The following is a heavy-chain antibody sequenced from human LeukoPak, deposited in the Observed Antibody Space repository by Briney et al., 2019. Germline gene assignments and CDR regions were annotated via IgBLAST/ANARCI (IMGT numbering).Heavy chain of an antibody. CDR3: ARFDSRRKNFDY. CDR2: TYYRSTWNT. J-gene: IGHJ4*02. CDR1: GDSVSNNNTA. V-gene: IGHV6-1*01. D-gene: IGHD3-22*01. Sequence: SQTLSLTCVISGDSVSNNNTAWNWIRQSPSRGLEWLGRTYYRSTWNTDYAVSVKSRITINPDTSKNQFSLQLKSVTPEDTAVYYCARFDSRRKNFDYWGQGTLLTVSS.